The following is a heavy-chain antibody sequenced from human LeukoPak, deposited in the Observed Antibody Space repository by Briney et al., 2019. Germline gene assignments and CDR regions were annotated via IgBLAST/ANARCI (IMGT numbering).Heavy chain of an antibody. CDR2: IGGSDTNT. D-gene: IGHD5-12*01. J-gene: IGHJ4*02. V-gene: IGHV3-23*01. CDR1: GFTFSSYA. CDR3: AKVQYSGYDMTFDC. Sequence: PGGSLRLSCAASGFTFSSYAMSWVRQAPGKGLEWVSAIGGSDTNTYYVDSVKGRFTISRDDSKNSLFLQMDSLRADDTALYYCAKVQYSGYDMTFDCWGQGTLVTVSS.